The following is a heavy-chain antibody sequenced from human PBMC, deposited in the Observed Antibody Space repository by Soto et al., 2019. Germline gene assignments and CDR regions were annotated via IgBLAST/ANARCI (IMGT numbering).Heavy chain of an antibody. CDR2: IYYSGST. Sequence: SETLSLTCTVSGVSISSSSYYWGWIRQPPGKGLEWIGSIYYSGSTYYNPSLKSRVTISVDTSKNQFSLKLSSVTAADTAVYYCARQRYDFWSGYYHNWFDPWGQGTLVTVS. V-gene: IGHV4-39*01. CDR1: GVSISSSSYY. CDR3: ARQRYDFWSGYYHNWFDP. J-gene: IGHJ5*02. D-gene: IGHD3-3*01.